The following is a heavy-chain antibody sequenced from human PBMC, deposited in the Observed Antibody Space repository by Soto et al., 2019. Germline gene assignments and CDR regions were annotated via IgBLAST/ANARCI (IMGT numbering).Heavy chain of an antibody. Sequence: QAQLVQSGAEVKKPGASVKVSCKASGYTFTSYGISWVRQAPGQGLEWMGWISAYNGNTNYAQKLQGRVTMTTDTSTSTAYMELRSLRSDDTAVYYCARSDCSSTSCFTPPHWFDPWGQGTLVTVSS. D-gene: IGHD2-2*01. CDR3: ARSDCSSTSCFTPPHWFDP. CDR1: GYTFTSYG. CDR2: ISAYNGNT. V-gene: IGHV1-18*01. J-gene: IGHJ5*02.